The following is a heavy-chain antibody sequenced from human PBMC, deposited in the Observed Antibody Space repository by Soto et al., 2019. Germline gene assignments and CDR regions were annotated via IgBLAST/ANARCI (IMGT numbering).Heavy chain of an antibody. V-gene: IGHV3-21*01. CDR3: ARVVDYCDPYYYYGMDV. CDR1: GFTFSSYS. Sequence: EVQLVESGGGLVKPGGSLRLSCAASGFTFSSYSMNWVRQAPGKGLEWVSSISCSTSYIYYADSVKGRFTISRDNAKNSLNLQMTSWRAEDTAVYYCARVVDYCDPYYYYGMDVWGQGTTVTVSS. D-gene: IGHD3-22*01. CDR2: ISCSTSYI. J-gene: IGHJ6*02.